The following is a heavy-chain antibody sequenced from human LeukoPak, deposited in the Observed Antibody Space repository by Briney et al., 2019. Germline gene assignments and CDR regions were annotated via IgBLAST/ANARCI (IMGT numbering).Heavy chain of an antibody. V-gene: IGHV3-43*01. J-gene: IGHJ6*02. CDR1: GFTFDDYT. Sequence: GGSLRLSCAASGFTFDDYTMHWVRQAPGKGLEWVSLISWDGGSTYYADSVKGRFTISRDNSKNSLYLQMNSLRTEDTALYYCATYNYYYGMDVWGQGTTVTASS. CDR2: ISWDGGST. CDR3: ATYNYYYGMDV.